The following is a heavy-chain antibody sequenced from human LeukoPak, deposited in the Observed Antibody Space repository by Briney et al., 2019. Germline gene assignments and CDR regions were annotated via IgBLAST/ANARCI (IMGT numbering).Heavy chain of an antibody. J-gene: IGHJ4*02. CDR2: IYHSGST. CDR3: ASTRSGGEWLPRAVDY. V-gene: IGHV4-4*02. D-gene: IGHD3-10*01. Sequence: SGTLSLTCAVSGGSISSSNWWSWLRQPPGKGLEWIGEIYHSGSTNYNPSLKSRVTISVDKSKNQFSLKLSSVTAADTAVYYCASTRSGGEWLPRAVDYWGQGTLVTVSS. CDR1: GGSISSSNW.